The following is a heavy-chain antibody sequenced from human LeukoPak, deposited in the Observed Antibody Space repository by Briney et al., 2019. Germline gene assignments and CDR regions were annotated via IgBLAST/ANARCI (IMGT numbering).Heavy chain of an antibody. V-gene: IGHV1-69*05. CDR3: ASTAGYDSSGYPYSIYYYYYMDV. D-gene: IGHD3-22*01. Sequence: SVKVSCKASGGTFSSYAISWVRQAPGQGLEWMGGIIPIFGTANYAQKFQGRVTITTDESTSTAYMELSSLRSEDTAVYYCASTAGYDSSGYPYSIYYYYYMDVWGKGTTVTVSS. CDR1: GGTFSSYA. J-gene: IGHJ6*03. CDR2: IIPIFGTA.